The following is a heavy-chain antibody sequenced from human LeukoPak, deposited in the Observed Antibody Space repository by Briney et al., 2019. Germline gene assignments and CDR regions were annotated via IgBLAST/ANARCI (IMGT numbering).Heavy chain of an antibody. D-gene: IGHD5-12*01. J-gene: IGHJ6*03. CDR2: ISAYNGNT. CDR1: GYTLTSYG. CDR3: ARGVATIGWYYYYYMDV. Sequence: ASVKVSCKASGYTLTSYGISWVRQAPGQGLEWMGWISAYNGNTNYAQKLQGRVTMTTDTSTSTAYMELRSLRSDDTAVYYCARGVATIGWYYYYYMDVWGKGTTVTISS. V-gene: IGHV1-18*01.